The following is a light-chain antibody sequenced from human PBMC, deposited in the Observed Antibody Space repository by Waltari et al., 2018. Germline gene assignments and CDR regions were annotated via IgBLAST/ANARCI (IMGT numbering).Light chain of an antibody. Sequence: TLSPRSRSSWPGETATLSCRASQSVNKYLGWYQQKPGQAPRLLIYHASSRATGIPDRFSGSVFGTDFDLTISRLEPEDFGVYYCQKNESFLGTFGQGTKVEIK. J-gene: IGKJ1*01. CDR2: HAS. CDR1: QSVNKY. V-gene: IGKV3-20*01. CDR3: QKNESFLGT.